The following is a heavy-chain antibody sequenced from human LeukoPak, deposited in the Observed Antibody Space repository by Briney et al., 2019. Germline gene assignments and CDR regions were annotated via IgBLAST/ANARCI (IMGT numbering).Heavy chain of an antibody. Sequence: GGSLRLSCAASGFTVSSNYMSWVRQAPGKGLEWVSVIYSGGSTYYADSVKGRFTISRDNSKNTLYLQMNSLRAEDTAVYYCARMRYTYGYNFDYWGQGTLVTVSS. V-gene: IGHV3-66*01. CDR3: ARMRYTYGYNFDY. CDR1: GFTVSSNY. D-gene: IGHD5-18*01. J-gene: IGHJ4*02. CDR2: IYSGGST.